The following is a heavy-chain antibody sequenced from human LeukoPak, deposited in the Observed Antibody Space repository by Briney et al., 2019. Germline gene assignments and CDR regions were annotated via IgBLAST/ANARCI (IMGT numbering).Heavy chain of an antibody. J-gene: IGHJ4*02. CDR3: ARGSGDWTYYFDY. D-gene: IGHD2-21*02. CDR1: GYSISSGYP. Sequence: SETLSLTCTVSGYSISSGYPWGWIRQPPGKGLEWIGSTYHGGTTYSNPSLKSRVIISGDTSKNRFSLKLSSVTAADTAVYYCARGSGDWTYYFDYWGQGTLVTVSS. CDR2: TYHGGTT. V-gene: IGHV4-38-2*02.